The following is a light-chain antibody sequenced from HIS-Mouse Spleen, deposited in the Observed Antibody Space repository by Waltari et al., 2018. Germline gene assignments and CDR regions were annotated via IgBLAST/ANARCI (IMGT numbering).Light chain of an antibody. J-gene: IGLJ3*02. CDR3: CSYAGSSTWV. CDR1: SSVVGSYTL. Sequence: QSALTQPASVSGSPGRSITISCPGTSSVVGSYTLVSWYQQHPGKAPKLMIYEGSKRPSGVSNRFSGSKSGNPASLTISGLQAEDEADYYCCSYAGSSTWVFGGGTKLTVL. V-gene: IGLV2-23*01. CDR2: EGS.